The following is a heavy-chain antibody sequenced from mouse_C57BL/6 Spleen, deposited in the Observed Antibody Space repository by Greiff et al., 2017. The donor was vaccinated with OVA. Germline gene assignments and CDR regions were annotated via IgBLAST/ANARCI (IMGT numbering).Heavy chain of an antibody. J-gene: IGHJ4*01. V-gene: IGHV1-55*01. Sequence: QVQLQQPGAELVKPGASVKMSCKASGYTFTSYWITWVKQRPGQGLEWIGDIYPGSGSTNYNEKFKSKATLTVDPSSSTAYMQLSSLTSEDSAVYYCATPTDGYGDAMDYWGQGTSVTVSS. D-gene: IGHD2-2*01. CDR2: IYPGSGST. CDR3: ATPTDGYGDAMDY. CDR1: GYTFTSYW.